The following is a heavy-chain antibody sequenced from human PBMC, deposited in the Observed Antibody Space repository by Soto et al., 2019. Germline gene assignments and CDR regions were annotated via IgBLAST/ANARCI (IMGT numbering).Heavy chain of an antibody. CDR1: GFTFSIYW. Sequence: GGSLRLSCAASGFTFSIYWMSWVRHAPGKGLEWVANIKYDGSESYYVDSVKGRFTISRDNAKNSLYLQMNSLRVEDTAVYYCADGRNSGYDSTWGQGTLVTVSS. CDR3: ADGRNSGYDST. CDR2: IKYDGSES. J-gene: IGHJ5*02. V-gene: IGHV3-7*03. D-gene: IGHD5-12*01.